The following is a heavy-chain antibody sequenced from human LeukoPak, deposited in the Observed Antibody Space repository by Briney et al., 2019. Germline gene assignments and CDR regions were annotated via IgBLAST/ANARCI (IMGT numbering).Heavy chain of an antibody. Sequence: SEPLSLTCTVSGGSISSYYWSWIRQPPGKGLEWIGYIYYSGSTNYNPSLKSRVTISVDTSKNQFSLKLGSLTAADTAVYYCARGRGTISYFDYWGQGTLVTVSS. J-gene: IGHJ4*02. V-gene: IGHV4-59*08. CDR2: IYYSGST. CDR1: GGSISSYY. CDR3: ARGRGTISYFDY. D-gene: IGHD1-26*01.